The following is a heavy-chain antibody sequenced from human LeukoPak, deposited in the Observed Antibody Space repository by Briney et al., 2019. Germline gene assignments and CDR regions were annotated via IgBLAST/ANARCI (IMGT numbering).Heavy chain of an antibody. V-gene: IGHV4-59*01. CDR2: IYYSGST. D-gene: IGHD1-26*01. J-gene: IGHJ2*01. CDR1: GGSISNYS. CDR3: ARDRPATENSYFDL. Sequence: PSETLSLTCTVSGGSISNYSWTWIRQPPGKGLEWIGHIYYSGSTNYNPSLNKSSLKSRVTISVDTSKNQFSLRLSSVTAADTAVYYCARDRPATENSYFDLWGRGTLVTVSS.